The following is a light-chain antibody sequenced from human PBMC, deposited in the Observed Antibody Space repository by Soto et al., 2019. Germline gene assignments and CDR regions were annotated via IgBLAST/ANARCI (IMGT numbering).Light chain of an antibody. CDR3: QQYGGSQIT. Sequence: EIVLTQSPGTLSLSPGERATLSCRASQSVSSNFLAWFQQQPGQAPRLLVYAASRRVTGIPDRFSGSGSGTDFTLTISRLEPEDFAVYFCQQYGGSQITFGQGTRLEIK. CDR2: AAS. CDR1: QSVSSNF. J-gene: IGKJ5*01. V-gene: IGKV3-20*01.